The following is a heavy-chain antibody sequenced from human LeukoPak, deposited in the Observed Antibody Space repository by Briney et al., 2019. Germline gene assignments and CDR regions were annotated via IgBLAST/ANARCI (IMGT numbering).Heavy chain of an antibody. D-gene: IGHD6-13*01. V-gene: IGHV4-4*07. J-gene: IGHJ4*02. CDR3: AREAAAGTFYFDY. Sequence: SETLSLTCIVSGDTISNYYWSWIRQPAGKGLEWIGRIYTSGSTNYNPSLKSRVTMSVDTSKNQFSLKLTSVTAADTAVYYCAREAAAGTFYFDYWGQGTLVTVSS. CDR2: IYTSGST. CDR1: GDTISNYY.